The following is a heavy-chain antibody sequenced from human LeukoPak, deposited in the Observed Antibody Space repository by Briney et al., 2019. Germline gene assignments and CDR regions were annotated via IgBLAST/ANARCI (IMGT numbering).Heavy chain of an antibody. V-gene: IGHV1-69*13. CDR3: ARDRIVGATIKYFDY. D-gene: IGHD1-26*01. J-gene: IGHJ4*02. CDR1: GYTFSSYA. Sequence: ASVKVSCKASGYTFSSYAISWVRQAPGQGLEWMGGIIPIFGTANYAQKFQGRVTITADESTSTAYMELSSLRSEDTAVYYCARDRIVGATIKYFDYWGQGTLVTVSS. CDR2: IIPIFGTA.